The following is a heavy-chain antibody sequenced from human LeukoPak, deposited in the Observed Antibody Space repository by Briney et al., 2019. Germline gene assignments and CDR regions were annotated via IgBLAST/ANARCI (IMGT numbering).Heavy chain of an antibody. CDR3: ARSARLMKGVVEVTALDD. J-gene: IGHJ4*02. CDR1: GFTVSSNY. Sequence: GGSLRLSCAASGFTVSSNYMSWVRQAPGKGLEWVAYVSTRGTTKYYAESVKGRFTISRDNAKNSVYLEMNSLRADDTAVYYCARSARLMKGVVEVTALDDWGQGTLVTVSS. CDR2: VSTRGTTK. D-gene: IGHD3-3*01. V-gene: IGHV3-11*04.